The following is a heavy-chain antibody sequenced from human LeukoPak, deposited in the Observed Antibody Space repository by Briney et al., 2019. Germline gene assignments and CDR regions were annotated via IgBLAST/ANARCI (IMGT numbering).Heavy chain of an antibody. CDR3: ARGREARGSPYSSGWYEDY. J-gene: IGHJ4*02. Sequence: PSETLSLTCAVYGGSFSGYYWSWIRQPPGKGLEWIGELNHSGSTNYNPSLKSRVTISVDTSKNQFPLKLSSVTAADTAVYYCARGREARGSPYSSGWYEDYWGQGTLVTVSS. CDR2: LNHSGST. V-gene: IGHV4-34*01. CDR1: GGSFSGYY. D-gene: IGHD6-19*01.